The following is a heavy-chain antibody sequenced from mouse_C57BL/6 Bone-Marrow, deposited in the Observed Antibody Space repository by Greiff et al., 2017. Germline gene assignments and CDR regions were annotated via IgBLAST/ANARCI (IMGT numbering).Heavy chain of an antibody. CDR2: IDPEDGDT. CDR1: GFNITDYY. V-gene: IGHV14-1*01. CDR3: SYYGSSCVRDYFDY. D-gene: IGHD1-1*01. J-gene: IGHJ2*01. Sequence: VQLQQSGAELVRPGASVKLSCTASGFNITDYYMHWVKQRPEQGLEWIGRIDPEDGDTEYAPKFQGKATMTADTSSNTAYLQLSSLTSEDTAVYYCSYYGSSCVRDYFDYWGQGTTLTVSS.